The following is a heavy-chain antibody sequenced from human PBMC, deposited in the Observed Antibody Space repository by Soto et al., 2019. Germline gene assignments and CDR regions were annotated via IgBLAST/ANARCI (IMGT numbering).Heavy chain of an antibody. CDR2: ISYDGSNK. Sequence: GGSLRLSCAASGFTFSSYGMHWVRQAPGKGLEWVAVISYDGSNKYYADSVKGRFTISRDNSKNTLYLQMNSLRAEDTAVYYCAKDLYGQKDLKLLWFGAFDDYYHGMDVCGQGTTVTVS. V-gene: IGHV3-30*18. CDR3: AKDLYGQKDLKLLWFGAFDDYYHGMDV. J-gene: IGHJ6*02. CDR1: GFTFSSYG. D-gene: IGHD3-10*01.